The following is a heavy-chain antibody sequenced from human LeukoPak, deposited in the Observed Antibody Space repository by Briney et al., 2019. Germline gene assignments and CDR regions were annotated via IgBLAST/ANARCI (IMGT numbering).Heavy chain of an antibody. V-gene: IGHV4-61*02. CDR1: GGSISSGSYY. CDR2: IFSNGNT. D-gene: IGHD4-17*01. J-gene: IGHJ4*02. Sequence: SETLSLTCTVSGGSISSGSYYWSWIRQPAGKGLEWIGRIFSNGNTNYSPSLKSRVTISVDTSKNQFSLKLSSVTAADTAVYYCARARPLRTLSLDYWGQGTLVTVSS. CDR3: ARARPLRTLSLDY.